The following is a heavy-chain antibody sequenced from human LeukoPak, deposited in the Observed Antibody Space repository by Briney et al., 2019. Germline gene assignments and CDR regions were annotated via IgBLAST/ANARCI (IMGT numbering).Heavy chain of an antibody. D-gene: IGHD6-13*01. J-gene: IGHJ4*02. Sequence: PSETLSLTCTVSGGSISSYYWSWVRQPPGKGLEWIGSIYYSGSNYNNPSLKSRVTISADTSQNQFSLNLSSVTAADTAVYYCARHKAGYSSSWFFDYWGQGILVTVSS. CDR3: ARHKAGYSSSWFFDY. CDR2: IYYSGSN. CDR1: GGSISSYY. V-gene: IGHV4-59*05.